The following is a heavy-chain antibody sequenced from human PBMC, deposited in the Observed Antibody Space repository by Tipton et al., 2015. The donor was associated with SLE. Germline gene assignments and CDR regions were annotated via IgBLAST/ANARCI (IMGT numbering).Heavy chain of an antibody. CDR1: GYSFTSYW. J-gene: IGHJ4*02. V-gene: IGHV5-10-1*01. D-gene: IGHD6-19*01. CDR2: IDPSDSYT. CDR3: ARGRGQWLVKNPLDY. Sequence: QLVQSGAEVKKPGESLRISCKGSGYSFTSYWISWVRQMPGKGLEWMGRIDPSDSYTNYNPSLKSRVTISVDTSKNQFSLKLSSVTAADTAVYYCARGRGQWLVKNPLDYWGQGTLVTVSS.